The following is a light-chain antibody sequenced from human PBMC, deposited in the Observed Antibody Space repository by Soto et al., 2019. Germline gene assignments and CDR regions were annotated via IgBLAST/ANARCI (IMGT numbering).Light chain of an antibody. Sequence: DIVMTQTPLSLSVTPGQPASISCKSSQSLVHTDGKTHLFWYLQKPGQPPQALIYEVSKRFSGVPDRFSGSGSGTDFTLRVSRVEAEDVGVYYCLQSLQTPQTFGQGTKVDIK. CDR1: QSLVHTDGKTH. V-gene: IGKV2D-29*01. CDR3: LQSLQTPQT. CDR2: EVS. J-gene: IGKJ1*01.